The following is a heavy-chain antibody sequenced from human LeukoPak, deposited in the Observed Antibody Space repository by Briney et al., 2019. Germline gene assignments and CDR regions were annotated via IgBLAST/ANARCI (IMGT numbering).Heavy chain of an antibody. V-gene: IGHV3-23*01. Sequence: GGSLRLSCAASGLTFSIYAVSWVRQAPGKGLEWVSAISGSGDTSFYADSVKGRFTISRDNSKNTLYLQMNSLSAEDTAVYYCAKDFRGTGYFFDYWGQGTLVTVSS. CDR1: GLTFSIYA. CDR2: ISGSGDTS. J-gene: IGHJ4*02. CDR3: AKDFRGTGYFFDY. D-gene: IGHD1-14*01.